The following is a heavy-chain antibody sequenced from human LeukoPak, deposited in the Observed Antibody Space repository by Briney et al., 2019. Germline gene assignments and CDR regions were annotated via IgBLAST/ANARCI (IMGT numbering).Heavy chain of an antibody. CDR2: IYYSGST. CDR3: ARADYGDYFDAFDI. CDR1: GGSISSSSYY. V-gene: IGHV4-39*01. Sequence: SETLSLTCTVSGGSISSSSYYWGWIRQPPGKGLEWIGSIYYSGSTYYNPSLKSRVTISVDTSKNQFSLKLSSVTAADTAVYYCARADYGDYFDAFDIWGQGTTVTVSS. J-gene: IGHJ3*02. D-gene: IGHD4-17*01.